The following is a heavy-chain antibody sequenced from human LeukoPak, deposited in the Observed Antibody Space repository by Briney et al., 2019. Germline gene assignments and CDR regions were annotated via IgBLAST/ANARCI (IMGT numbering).Heavy chain of an antibody. V-gene: IGHV1-69*04. CDR3: ARDLSGPSSGGPRKWRYDY. Sequence: ASVKVSCKTSGGTFSSSAITWVRQAPGQGLEWMGRIIPVLNITSYAQKFQGRVTITADESTSTAYMELSSLRSEDTAVYYCARDLSGPSSGGPRKWRYDYWGQGTLVTVSS. J-gene: IGHJ4*02. D-gene: IGHD3-10*01. CDR2: IIPVLNIT. CDR1: GGTFSSSA.